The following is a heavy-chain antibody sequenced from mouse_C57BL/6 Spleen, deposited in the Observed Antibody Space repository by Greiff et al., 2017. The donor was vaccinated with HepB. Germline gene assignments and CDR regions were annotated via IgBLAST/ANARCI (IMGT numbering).Heavy chain of an antibody. J-gene: IGHJ3*01. Sequence: EVQRVESGTVLARPGASVKMSCKTSGYTFTSYWMHWVKQRPGQGLEWIGAIYPGNSDTSYNQKFKGKAKLTAVTSASTAYMELSSLTTEDSAVYYCAYDYDGGGFAYWGQGTLVTVSA. CDR3: AYDYDGGGFAY. CDR2: IYPGNSDT. V-gene: IGHV1-5*01. D-gene: IGHD2-4*01. CDR1: GYTFTSYW.